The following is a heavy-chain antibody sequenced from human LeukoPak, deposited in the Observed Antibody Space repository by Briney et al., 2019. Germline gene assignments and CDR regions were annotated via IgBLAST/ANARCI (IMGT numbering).Heavy chain of an antibody. CDR1: GFTFDDYG. Sequence: PGGSLRLSCAASGFTFDDYGMSWVRQAPGKGLEWVSGINWNGGSTGYADSVKGRFTISRDNAKNSLYPQMNSLRAEDTALYYCARGYGSGEDGDYWGQGTLVTVSS. V-gene: IGHV3-20*04. CDR2: INWNGGST. CDR3: ARGYGSGEDGDY. J-gene: IGHJ4*02. D-gene: IGHD3-10*01.